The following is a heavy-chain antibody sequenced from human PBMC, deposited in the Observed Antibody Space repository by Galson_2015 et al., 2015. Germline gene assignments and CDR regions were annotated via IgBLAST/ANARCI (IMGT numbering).Heavy chain of an antibody. CDR3: ARAPPYCSGGSCYQDAFDI. CDR1: GFTFTTYS. Sequence: SLRLSCAASGFTFTTYSMNWVRQAPGKGLEWVSYISSSGSTIYYADSVKGRFTISRDNAKNSLYLQMNSLRAEDTAVYYCARAPPYCSGGSCYQDAFDIWGQGTMVTVSS. D-gene: IGHD2-15*01. J-gene: IGHJ3*02. V-gene: IGHV3-48*04. CDR2: ISSSGSTI.